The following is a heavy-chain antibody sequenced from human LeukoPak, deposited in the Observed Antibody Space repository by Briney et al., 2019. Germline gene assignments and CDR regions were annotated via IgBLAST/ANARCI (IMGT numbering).Heavy chain of an antibody. D-gene: IGHD2-21*01. CDR3: ARVWGYPGRSYYYYGMDV. Sequence: KTSETLSLTCAVYGGSFSGYYWSWIRQPPGKGLEWIGEINHSGSTNYNPSLKSRVTISVDTSKNQFSLKLSSVTAADTAVYYCARVWGYPGRSYYYYGMDVWGQGTTVTVSS. CDR2: INHSGST. J-gene: IGHJ6*02. V-gene: IGHV4-34*01. CDR1: GGSFSGYY.